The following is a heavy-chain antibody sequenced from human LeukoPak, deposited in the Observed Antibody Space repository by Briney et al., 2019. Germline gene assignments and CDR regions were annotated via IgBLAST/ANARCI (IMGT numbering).Heavy chain of an antibody. Sequence: SETLSLTCAVYGGSLSGYYWSWIRQPPGKGLEWIGEINHSGSTNYNPSLKSRVTISVDTSKNQFSLKLSSVTAADTAVYYCARARGFVVVPAAPRNYYYYYMDVWGKGTTVTVSS. D-gene: IGHD2-2*01. CDR2: INHSGST. CDR1: GGSLSGYY. J-gene: IGHJ6*03. V-gene: IGHV4-34*01. CDR3: ARARGFVVVPAAPRNYYYYYMDV.